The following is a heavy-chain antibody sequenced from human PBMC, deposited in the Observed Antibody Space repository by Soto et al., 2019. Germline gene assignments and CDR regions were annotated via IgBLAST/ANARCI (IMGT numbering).Heavy chain of an antibody. CDR1: GYTFTSYA. CDR2: ISPYSGNT. Sequence: QVQLVQSGAEVRKPGASVKVSCKASGYTFTSYAVSWVRQAPGQGLEWMGWISPYSGNTNYGQKVQGRVSLTTDTSTSTAYLELRSLRSDDTAVYYCARDTSQKIGYGLYDYWGQGTQVTVSS. CDR3: ARDTSQKIGYGLYDY. J-gene: IGHJ4*02. D-gene: IGHD2-2*01. V-gene: IGHV1-18*01.